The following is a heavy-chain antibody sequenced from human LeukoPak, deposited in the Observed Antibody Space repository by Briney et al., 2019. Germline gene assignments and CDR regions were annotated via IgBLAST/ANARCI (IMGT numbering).Heavy chain of an antibody. D-gene: IGHD1-14*01. CDR3: ARIPNLLGYYMDV. V-gene: IGHV1-18*01. Sequence: ASVKVSCKASGYTFTSYGISSVRHAPGQGLEWMGWISAYNGNTNYAQKLQGRVTMTTDTTTSTAYMELRSLRSDDTAVYYCARIPNLLGYYMDVWGKGTTVTVSS. CDR1: GYTFTSYG. CDR2: ISAYNGNT. J-gene: IGHJ6*03.